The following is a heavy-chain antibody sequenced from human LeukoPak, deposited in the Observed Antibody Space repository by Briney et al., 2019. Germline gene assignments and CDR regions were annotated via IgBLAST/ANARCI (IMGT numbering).Heavy chain of an antibody. CDR1: GYTFTGYY. J-gene: IGHJ3*01. Sequence: GASVKVSCKASGYTFTGYYMHWVRQAPGQGLEWMGWINPNSGGTNYAQKFQGRVTMTRDTSISTAYMELSRLRSDDTAVYYCGREGGDELCLGESKMVFEFGGQGKMV. CDR3: GREGGDELCLGESKMVFEF. CDR2: INPNSGGT. D-gene: IGHD3-16*01. V-gene: IGHV1-2*02.